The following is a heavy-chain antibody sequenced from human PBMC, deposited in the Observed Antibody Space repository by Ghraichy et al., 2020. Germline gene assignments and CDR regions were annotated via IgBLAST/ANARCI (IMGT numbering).Heavy chain of an antibody. CDR2: IIPILGIA. V-gene: IGHV1-69*02. J-gene: IGHJ4*02. Sequence: SVKVSCKASGGTFSSYTISWVRQAPGQGLEWMGRIIPILGIANYAQKFQGRVTITADKSTSTAYMELSSLRSEDTAVYYCASDIVVVPAANPRHDYWGQGTLVTVSS. CDR3: ASDIVVVPAANPRHDY. CDR1: GGTFSSYT. D-gene: IGHD2-2*01.